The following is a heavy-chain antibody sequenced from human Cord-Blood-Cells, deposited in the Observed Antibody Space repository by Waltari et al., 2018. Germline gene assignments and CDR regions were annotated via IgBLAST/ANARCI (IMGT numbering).Heavy chain of an antibody. CDR3: ARDSPIAAAGTGGFDY. J-gene: IGHJ4*02. CDR1: GGSFSGYY. V-gene: IGHV4-34*01. CDR2: INHSGST. D-gene: IGHD6-13*01. Sequence: QVQLQQWGAGLLKPSETLSLTCAVYGGSFSGYYWSWIRQPPGKGLEWIGEINHSGSTNYNPSLKSRVTISVDTSKNQFSLKLSSVTAADTAVYYCARDSPIAAAGTGGFDYWGQGTLVTVSS.